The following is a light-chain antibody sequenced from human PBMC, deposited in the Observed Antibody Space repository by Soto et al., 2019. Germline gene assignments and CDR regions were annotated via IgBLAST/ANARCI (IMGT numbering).Light chain of an antibody. J-gene: IGKJ2*01. CDR2: WAS. Sequence: DIVMTQSPDSLAASLGERATINCKSSQSVLYSSNNKSYLAWYQQKPRQPPKLLIYWASTRESGVPDRLSGSGSGTDFTLTISSLQAEDVAVYYCQQYYSTPYTFGQGTKLEIK. CDR3: QQYYSTPYT. V-gene: IGKV4-1*01. CDR1: QSVLYSSNNKSY.